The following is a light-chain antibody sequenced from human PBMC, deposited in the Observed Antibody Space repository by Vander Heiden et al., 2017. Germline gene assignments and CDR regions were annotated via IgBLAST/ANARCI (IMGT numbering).Light chain of an antibody. CDR1: ALPKQY. V-gene: IGLV3-25*03. J-gene: IGLJ2*01. Sequence: SSELTQPPSVSVSPGQTARITCSGDALPKQYAYWYQQKPGQAPVLVIYKDSERHSGSPERCSGSSSGTTVTLTISGVQAEDEADYYCQSADSSGTFYVVFGGGTKLTVL. CDR3: QSADSSGTFYVV. CDR2: KDS.